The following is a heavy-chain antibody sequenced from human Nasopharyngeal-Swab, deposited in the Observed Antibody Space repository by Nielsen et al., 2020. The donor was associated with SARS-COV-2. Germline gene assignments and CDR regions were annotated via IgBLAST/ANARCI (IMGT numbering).Heavy chain of an antibody. CDR2: VTPDGGSP. J-gene: IGHJ4*02. Sequence: GGSPRLSCSASGFTFSSHAMHWVRQAPGKGLEYLAAVTPDGGSPYYADSVKGRFIISRDNSKNTLYLQLSSLRAEDTAVYYCVRAYGSGNYFDYWGQGTLVTVSS. D-gene: IGHD3-10*01. V-gene: IGHV3-64D*06. CDR3: VRAYGSGNYFDY. CDR1: GFTFSSHA.